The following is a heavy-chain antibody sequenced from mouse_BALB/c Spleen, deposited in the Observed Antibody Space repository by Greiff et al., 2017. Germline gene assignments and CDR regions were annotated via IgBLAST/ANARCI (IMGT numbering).Heavy chain of an antibody. D-gene: IGHD1-1*01. CDR3: ARSAYYYGSSGFAY. J-gene: IGHJ3*01. CDR1: GYSITSDYA. CDR2: ISYSGST. Sequence: EVKLQESGPGLVKPSQSLSLTCTVTGYSITSDYAWNWIRQFPGNKLEWMGFISYSGSTSYNPSLKSRISITRDTSKNQFFLQLNSVTTEDTATYYCARSAYYYGSSGFAYWGQGTLVTVSA. V-gene: IGHV3-2*02.